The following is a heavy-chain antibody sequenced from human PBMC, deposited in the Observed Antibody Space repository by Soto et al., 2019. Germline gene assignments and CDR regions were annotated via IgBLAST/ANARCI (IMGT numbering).Heavy chain of an antibody. D-gene: IGHD6-13*01. CDR1: GGSISSSSYY. CDR2: IYYSGST. CDR3: ARRGDSSSWYYFDY. J-gene: IGHJ4*02. V-gene: IGHV4-39*01. Sequence: QLQLQESGPGLVKPSETLSLTCTVSGGSISSSSYYWGWIRQPPGKGLGWIGSIYYSGSTYYNPSLKSRVTISVDTSKNQFSLKLSSVTAADTAVYYCARRGDSSSWYYFDYWGQGTLVTVSS.